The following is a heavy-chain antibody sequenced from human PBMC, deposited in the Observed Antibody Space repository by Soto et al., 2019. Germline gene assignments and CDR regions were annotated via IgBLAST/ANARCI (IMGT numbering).Heavy chain of an antibody. CDR3: ARPLWRNDYNWGYFDL. J-gene: IGHJ2*01. D-gene: IGHD4-4*01. V-gene: IGHV3-30-3*01. CDR1: GFTFSSYA. CDR2: ISYDESNK. Sequence: QVQLVESGGGVVQPGRSLRLSCAASGFTFSSYAMHWVRQAPGKGLEWVAVISYDESNKYYADSVKGRFTISRDNSKNTLYVQMNSLRAEDTAVYYCARPLWRNDYNWGYFDLWGRGTLVTVSS.